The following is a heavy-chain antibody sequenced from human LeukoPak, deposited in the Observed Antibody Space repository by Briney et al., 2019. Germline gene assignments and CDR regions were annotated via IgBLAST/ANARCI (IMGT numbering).Heavy chain of an antibody. J-gene: IGHJ5*02. V-gene: IGHV3-23*03. CDR1: GFTFSSYA. Sequence: GGSLRLSCAASGFTFSSYAMSWVRQAPGKGLEWVSVISYDGSSTYYADSVKGRFTISRDNSKNTLYLQMNSLRAEDTAVYYCAKDLTKDTWNYRWFDPWGQGTLVTVSS. CDR3: AKDLTKDTWNYRWFDP. D-gene: IGHD1-7*01. CDR2: ISYDGSST.